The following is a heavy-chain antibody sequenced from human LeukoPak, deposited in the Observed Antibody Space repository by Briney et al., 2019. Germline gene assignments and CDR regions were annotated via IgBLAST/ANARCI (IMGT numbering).Heavy chain of an antibody. CDR1: GYSISSGYY. D-gene: IGHD2-15*01. Sequence: SETLSLTCTVSGYSISSGYYWGWIRQPPGKGLEWIGSIYHSGSTYYNPSLKSRVTISVDTSKNQSSLKLSSVTAADTAVYYCARDLGYCSGGSCYSDAFDIWGQGTMVTVSS. J-gene: IGHJ3*02. CDR2: IYHSGST. V-gene: IGHV4-38-2*02. CDR3: ARDLGYCSGGSCYSDAFDI.